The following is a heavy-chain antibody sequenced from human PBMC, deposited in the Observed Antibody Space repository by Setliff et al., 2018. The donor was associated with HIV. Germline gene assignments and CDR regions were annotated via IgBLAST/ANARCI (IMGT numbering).Heavy chain of an antibody. CDR2: ISGSGGST. V-gene: IGHV3-23*01. CDR3: AKGGFRGVIITGDY. CDR1: GFTFSSYA. D-gene: IGHD3-10*01. J-gene: IGHJ4*01. Sequence: HPGGSLRLSCAASGFTFSSYAMAWVRQAPGKGLEWVSAISGSGGSTYYADSVRGRFTISRDKSKNTVYLQMYSLRAEDTALYYCAKGGFRGVIITGDYWGQGTLVTVSS.